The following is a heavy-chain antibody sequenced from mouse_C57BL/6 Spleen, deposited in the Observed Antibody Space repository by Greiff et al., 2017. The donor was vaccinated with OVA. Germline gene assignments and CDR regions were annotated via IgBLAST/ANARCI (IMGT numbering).Heavy chain of an antibody. D-gene: IGHD1-1*01. J-gene: IGHJ1*03. CDR2: ISSGGSYT. CDR1: GFTFSSYG. V-gene: IGHV5-6*01. Sequence: EVQVVESGGDLVKPGGSLKLSCAASGFTFSSYGMSWVRQTPDKRLEWVATISSGGSYTYYPDSVKGRFTISRDNAKNTLYLQMSSLKSEDTARYYWERHLKYYGSSYDWDFDVWGTGTTVTGSA. CDR3: ERHLKYYGSSYDWDFDV.